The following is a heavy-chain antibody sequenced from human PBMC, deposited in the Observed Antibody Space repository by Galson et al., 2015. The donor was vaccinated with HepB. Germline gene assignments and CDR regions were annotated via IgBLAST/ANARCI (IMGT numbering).Heavy chain of an antibody. V-gene: IGHV3-74*01. J-gene: IGHJ5*02. Sequence: SLRLSCAGSGFTFSDYWMHWVRQGPGKGLVWVSRIKTDGSTTSYADSVKGRFTISRDNAKNTLYLQMNSLGAEDTAMYYCARLKGGSWDWFDPWGQGTLVTVSS. CDR1: GFTFSDYW. CDR3: ARLKGGSWDWFDP. CDR2: IKTDGSTT. D-gene: IGHD1-26*01.